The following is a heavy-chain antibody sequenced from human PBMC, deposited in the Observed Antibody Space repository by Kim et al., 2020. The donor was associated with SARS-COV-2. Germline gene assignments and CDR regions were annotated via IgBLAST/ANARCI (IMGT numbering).Heavy chain of an antibody. Sequence: GGSLRLSCAASGFTFDDYAMHWVRQAPGKGLEWVSGISWNSGSIGYADSVKGRFTISRDNAKNSLYLQMNSLRAEDTALYYCAKDILGGYCSGGSCYPVSAFDIWGQGTMVTVSS. D-gene: IGHD2-15*01. CDR3: AKDILGGYCSGGSCYPVSAFDI. V-gene: IGHV3-9*01. CDR1: GFTFDDYA. J-gene: IGHJ3*02. CDR2: ISWNSGSI.